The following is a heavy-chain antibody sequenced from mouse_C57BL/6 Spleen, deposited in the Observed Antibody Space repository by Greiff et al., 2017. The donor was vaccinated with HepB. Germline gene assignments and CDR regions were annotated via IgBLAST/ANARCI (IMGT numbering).Heavy chain of an antibody. J-gene: IGHJ1*03. V-gene: IGHV1-81*01. CDR1: GYTFTSYG. CDR2: IYPRSGNT. CDR3: ARGGLWSFDV. Sequence: VHLVESGAELARPGASVKLSCKASGYTFTSYGISWVKQRTGQGLEWIGEIYPRSGNTYYNEKFKGKATLTADKSSSTAYMELRSLTSEDSAVYFCARGGLWSFDVWGTGTTVTVSS.